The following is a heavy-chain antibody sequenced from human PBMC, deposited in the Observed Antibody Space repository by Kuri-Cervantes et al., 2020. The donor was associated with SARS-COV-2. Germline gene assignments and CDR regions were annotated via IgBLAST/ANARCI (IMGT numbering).Heavy chain of an antibody. J-gene: IGHJ4*02. D-gene: IGHD6-19*01. CDR3: ARVPVGGYLKSYFDY. V-gene: IGHV1-2*02. CDR1: GYTFTGYY. CDR2: INPNSGGT. Sequence: ASVKVSCKASGYTFTGYYMHWVRQAPGQGLEWMGWINPNSGGTNYAQKFQGRVTMTRDTSISTAYMELRRLRSDDTAVYYCARVPVGGYLKSYFDYWGQGTLVTVSS.